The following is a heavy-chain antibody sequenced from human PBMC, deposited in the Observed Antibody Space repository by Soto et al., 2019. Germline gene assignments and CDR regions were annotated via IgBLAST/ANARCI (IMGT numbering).Heavy chain of an antibody. J-gene: IGHJ6*02. Sequence: GGSLRLSCAASGFTFSSYSMNWVRQAPGKGLEWVSSISSSSSYIYYADSVKGRFTSSRDNAKNSLYLQMNSPRAEDTAVYYCARSFWSGYYIYYYGMDVWGQGTTVTVSS. CDR1: GFTFSSYS. CDR2: ISSSSSYI. V-gene: IGHV3-21*01. CDR3: ARSFWSGYYIYYYGMDV. D-gene: IGHD3-3*01.